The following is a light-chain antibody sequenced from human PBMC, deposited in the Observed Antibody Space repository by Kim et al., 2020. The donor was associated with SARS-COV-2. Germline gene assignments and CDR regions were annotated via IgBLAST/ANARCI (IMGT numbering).Light chain of an antibody. V-gene: IGLV3-1*01. J-gene: IGLJ2*01. CDR1: KLGDNY. Sequence: SYELTQPPSVSVSPGQTASITCSGDKLGDNYASWYQQKPGQSPVLVMYHDTKRPSGIPELFSGSNSGNTATLTISGTQAMDEADYYCQAWDSSTMAFGGG. CDR3: QAWDSSTMA. CDR2: HDT.